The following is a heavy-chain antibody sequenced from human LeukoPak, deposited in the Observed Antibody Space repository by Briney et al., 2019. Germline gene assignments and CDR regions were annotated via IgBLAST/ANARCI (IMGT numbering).Heavy chain of an antibody. CDR3: ARAPDCRLDY. D-gene: IGHD2-21*02. J-gene: IGHJ4*02. CDR2: ISYDGSNK. Sequence: GGSLRLSCAASGFTFSSYAMHWVRQAPGKGLEWVAVISYDGSNKYYADSVKGRFTISRDNSKNTLYLQMNSLRAEDTAVYYCARAPDCRLDYWGQGTLVTVSS. V-gene: IGHV3-30-3*01. CDR1: GFTFSSYA.